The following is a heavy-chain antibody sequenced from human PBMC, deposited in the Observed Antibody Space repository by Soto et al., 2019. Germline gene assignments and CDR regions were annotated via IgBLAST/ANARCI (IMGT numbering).Heavy chain of an antibody. CDR1: GGSISNFY. CDR2: ISYSGNT. D-gene: IGHD2-8*01. Sequence: SETLSLTCTVSGGSISNFYWSWIRQPPGEGLEWIGYISYSGNTNYNPSLKSRVSISVDTSKNQLSLNLTSVTAADTAVYYCARAPMVLSRSYFDSWGQGTPVTVSS. V-gene: IGHV4-59*01. CDR3: ARAPMVLSRSYFDS. J-gene: IGHJ4*02.